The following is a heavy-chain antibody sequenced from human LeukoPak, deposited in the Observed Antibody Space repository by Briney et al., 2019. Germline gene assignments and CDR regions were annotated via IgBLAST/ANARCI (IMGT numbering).Heavy chain of an antibody. D-gene: IGHD3-10*01. J-gene: IGHJ5*02. CDR2: IIPIFGTA. CDR3: ARDYYGSRSSGFDP. CDR1: GGTFSSYA. Sequence: ASVTVSCKASGGTFSSYAISWVRQAPGQGLEWMGGIIPIFGTANYAQKFQGRVTMTRNTSVSTAYMELSSLRSEDTAVYYCARDYYGSRSSGFDPWGQGTLVTVSS. V-gene: IGHV1-69*05.